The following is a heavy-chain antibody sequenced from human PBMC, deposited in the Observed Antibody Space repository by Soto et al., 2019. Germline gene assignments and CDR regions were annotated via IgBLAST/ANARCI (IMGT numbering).Heavy chain of an antibody. J-gene: IGHJ4*01. D-gene: IGHD1-1*01. Sequence: PSETLSLTCTVSGVSVSSDVDYCGWVRHPPXKXPEWIGQIYYDGTQHYKPYIKSPLDIPMHSSQNQFSLQLDSVTAADPAIYHCVSGTNCKNTSHSYRYFDFWGRGTLVTVSP. CDR2: IYYDGTQ. CDR3: VSGTNCKNTSHSYRYFDF. V-gene: IGHV4-30-4*02. CDR1: GVSVSSDVDY.